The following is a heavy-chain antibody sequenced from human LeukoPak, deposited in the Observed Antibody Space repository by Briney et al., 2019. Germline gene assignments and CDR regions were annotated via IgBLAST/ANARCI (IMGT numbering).Heavy chain of an antibody. CDR1: GGSISSYY. J-gene: IGHJ3*02. CDR2: IYYSGST. V-gene: IGHV4-59*01. D-gene: IGHD6-13*01. CDR3: ARYQTPIAAAGSRYAFDT. Sequence: PSETLSLTCTVSGGSISSYYWSWIRQPPGKGLEWIGYIYYSGSTNYNPSLKSRVTMSVDTSKNQFSLKLSSVTAADTAVYYCARYQTPIAAAGSRYAFDTWGQGTMVTVSS.